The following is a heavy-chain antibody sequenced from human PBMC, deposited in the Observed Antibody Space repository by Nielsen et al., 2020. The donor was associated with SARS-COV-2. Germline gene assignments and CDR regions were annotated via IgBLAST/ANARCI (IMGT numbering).Heavy chain of an antibody. D-gene: IGHD5-24*01. CDR2: MSPSSGNI. CDR1: GYTFTTYD. V-gene: IGHV1-8*01. Sequence: ASVKVSCKASGYTFTTYDINWVRQAPGQGLEWMGWMSPSSGNIGYAQKFQGRLTVTRNISTGTVYMVLSSLRSDDTAVYFCAREDVGRDGTSWLDHWGQGALITVSS. J-gene: IGHJ5*02. CDR3: AREDVGRDGTSWLDH.